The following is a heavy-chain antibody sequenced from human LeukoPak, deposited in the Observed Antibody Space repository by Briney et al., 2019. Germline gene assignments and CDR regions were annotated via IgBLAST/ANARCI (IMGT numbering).Heavy chain of an antibody. J-gene: IGHJ4*02. Sequence: ASVKVSCKASGYTFTSYYMHWVRQAPGQGLEWMGIINPSGGSTSYAQKFQGRVTMTRDTSTSTVYMELSSLRSEDTALYYCARFSGSYYFSSDKTSQFDYWGQGTLVTVSS. D-gene: IGHD1-26*01. V-gene: IGHV1-46*01. CDR2: INPSGGST. CDR3: ARFSGSYYFSSDKTSQFDY. CDR1: GYTFTSYY.